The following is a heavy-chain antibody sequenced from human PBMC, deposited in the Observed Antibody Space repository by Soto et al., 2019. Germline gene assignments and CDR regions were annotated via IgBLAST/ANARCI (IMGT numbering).Heavy chain of an antibody. J-gene: IGHJ4*02. Sequence: QVQLVQSGTEVKKPGASVKLSCKTSGYTFTSNYMHWVRQAPGQGLEWMGMIYPNGGSTNYAQKFQGRVTMTSDTSTTTVYIELSSLTAEDTAVYYCVRDNSGFDYWGQGTLVTVSS. CDR3: VRDNSGFDY. CDR1: GYTFTSNY. V-gene: IGHV1-46*03. CDR2: IYPNGGST. D-gene: IGHD6-25*01.